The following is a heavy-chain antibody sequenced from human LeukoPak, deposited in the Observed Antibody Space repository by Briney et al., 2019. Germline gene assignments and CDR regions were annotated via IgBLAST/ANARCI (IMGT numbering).Heavy chain of an antibody. CDR3: VKDAKDYYGSGSYHGFDY. CDR1: GFTFSSYA. V-gene: IGHV3-64D*06. Sequence: PGGSLRLSCSASGFTFSSYAMHWVRQAPGKGLEYVSAISSNGGSTYYADSVKGRFTISRDNSKKTLYLQMSSLRAEDTAVYYCVKDAKDYYGSGSYHGFDYWGQGTLVTVSS. J-gene: IGHJ4*02. CDR2: ISSNGGST. D-gene: IGHD3-10*01.